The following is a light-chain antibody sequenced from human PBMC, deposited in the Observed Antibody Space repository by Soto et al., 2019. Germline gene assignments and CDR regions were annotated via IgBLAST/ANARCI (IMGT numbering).Light chain of an antibody. V-gene: IGLV1-47*02. CDR1: TSNIGGTNY. CDR2: SNN. J-gene: IGLJ1*01. Sequence: QSVLTQPPSASGTPGQRVFISCSGSTSNIGGTNYAYWYQQLPGAAPKLLMHSNNLRPSGVPERISGSKSGTSASLAISGLRSEDEADYYCCSYVGRNTDVFGTGTKLTVL. CDR3: CSYVGRNTDV.